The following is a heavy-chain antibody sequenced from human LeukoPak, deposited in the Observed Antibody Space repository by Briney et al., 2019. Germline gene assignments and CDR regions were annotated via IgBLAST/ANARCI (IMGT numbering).Heavy chain of an antibody. Sequence: GASVKVSCKASGGTFSSYAIRWVRQAPGQGLEWMGGIIPIFGTANYAQKFQGRVTITADESTSTAYMELSSLRSEDTAVYYCARSVGAKFDYWGQGTLVTVSS. J-gene: IGHJ4*02. CDR2: IIPIFGTA. CDR3: ARSVGAKFDY. V-gene: IGHV1-69*13. D-gene: IGHD1-26*01. CDR1: GGTFSSYA.